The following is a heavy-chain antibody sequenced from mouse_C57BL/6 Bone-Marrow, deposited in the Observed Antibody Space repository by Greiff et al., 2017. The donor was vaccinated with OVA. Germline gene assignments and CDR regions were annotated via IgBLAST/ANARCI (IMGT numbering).Heavy chain of an antibody. CDR3: ARDYGYDGLDY. Sequence: QVQLKQSGAELMKPGASVKLSCKATGYTFTGYWIEWVKQRPGPGLEWIGEILPGSGSTTYNEKFKGKATFTADTSSNTAYMQLSSLTTEDSAIYYCARDYGYDGLDYWGQGTTLTVSA. J-gene: IGHJ2*01. CDR2: ILPGSGST. CDR1: GYTFTGYW. D-gene: IGHD2-2*01. V-gene: IGHV1-9*01.